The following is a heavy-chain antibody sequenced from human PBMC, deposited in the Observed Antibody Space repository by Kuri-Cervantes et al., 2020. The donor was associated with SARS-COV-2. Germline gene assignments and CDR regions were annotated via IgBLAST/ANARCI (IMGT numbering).Heavy chain of an antibody. D-gene: IGHD6-19*01. CDR1: SDTSTSYD. CDR2: SNAGNGNT. Sequence: ASVQISSKASSDTSTSYDNNWVRQATGQRLEWMGWSNAGNGNTKYSQEFQGRVTITRDTSASTAYMELSSLRSDDTAVYYCARAYRGSSGSNRGYFDYWGQGTLVTVSS. CDR3: ARAYRGSSGSNRGYFDY. V-gene: IGHV1-3*02. J-gene: IGHJ4*02.